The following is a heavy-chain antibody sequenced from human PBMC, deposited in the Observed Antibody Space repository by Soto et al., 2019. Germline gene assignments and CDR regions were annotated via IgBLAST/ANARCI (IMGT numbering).Heavy chain of an antibody. CDR2: ISGSGGDT. V-gene: IGHV3-23*01. J-gene: IGHJ3*01. CDR3: ATRDTSTLIVVTKCGFEV. Sequence: EVQLLESGGGLVQPGGSLRLSCAASGFSFSTYGMGWVRQPPGKGLEWVSGISGSGGDTYYADSVKGRFTISRDNSKNTLYLRMNSLIAEDSAVYYCATRDTSTLIVVTKCGFEVWGQGTVVTVSS. CDR1: GFSFSTYG. D-gene: IGHD3-22*01.